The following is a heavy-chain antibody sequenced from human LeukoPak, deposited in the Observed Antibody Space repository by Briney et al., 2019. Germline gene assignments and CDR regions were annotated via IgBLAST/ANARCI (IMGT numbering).Heavy chain of an antibody. Sequence: SETLSLTCTVSGGYISSYYWNWIRQPAGKGLEWIGRIYSSGSTNYNPSLKSRVTMSVDTSKNQFSLKLSSVTAADTVVYYCATRYCSTTSCYGEDYYYYYMDVWGKGTTVTVSS. J-gene: IGHJ6*03. V-gene: IGHV4-4*07. CDR3: ATRYCSTTSCYGEDYYYYYMDV. CDR2: IYSSGST. CDR1: GGYISSYY. D-gene: IGHD2-2*01.